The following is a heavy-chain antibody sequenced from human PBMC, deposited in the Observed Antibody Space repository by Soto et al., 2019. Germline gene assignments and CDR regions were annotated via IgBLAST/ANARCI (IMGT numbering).Heavy chain of an antibody. CDR2: IWYDGSNK. CDR3: ARDWDGYYYDSSGSTDGY. V-gene: IGHV3-33*01. J-gene: IGHJ4*02. CDR1: GFTFSSYG. D-gene: IGHD3-22*01. Sequence: HPGGSLRLSCAASGFTFSSYGMHWVRQAPGKGLEWVAVIWYDGSNKYYADSVKGRFTISRDNSKNTLYLQMNSLRAEDTAVYYCARDWDGYYYDSSGSTDGYWGQGTLVTVSS.